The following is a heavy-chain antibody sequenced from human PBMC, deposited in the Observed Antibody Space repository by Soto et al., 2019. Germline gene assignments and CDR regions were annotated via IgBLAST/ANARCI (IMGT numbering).Heavy chain of an antibody. J-gene: IGHJ4*02. V-gene: IGHV3-48*03. CDR3: AREEINCGGDCFFL. Sequence: GGSLRLSCAASGFTFSTYEMNWVRQAPGKGLEWISYISTSGNIIYYADSVRGRFTISRDSAKNSLYLQMNSLRAEDTAVYYCAREEINCGGDCFFLWGQGTLVTVSS. D-gene: IGHD2-21*02. CDR1: GFTFSTYE. CDR2: ISTSGNII.